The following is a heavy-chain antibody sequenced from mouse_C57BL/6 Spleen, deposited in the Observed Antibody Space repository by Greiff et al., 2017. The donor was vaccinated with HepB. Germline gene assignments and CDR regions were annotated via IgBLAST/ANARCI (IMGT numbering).Heavy chain of an antibody. CDR2: INYDGSST. CDR3: ARDGSYYYGSSYFDY. J-gene: IGHJ2*01. V-gene: IGHV5-16*01. D-gene: IGHD1-1*01. CDR1: GFTFSDYY. Sequence: EVMLVESEGGLVQPGSSMKLSCTASGFTFSDYYMAWVRQVPEKGLEWVANINYDGSSTYYLDSLKSRFIISRDNAKNILYLQMSSLKSEDTATYYCARDGSYYYGSSYFDYWGQGTTLTVSS.